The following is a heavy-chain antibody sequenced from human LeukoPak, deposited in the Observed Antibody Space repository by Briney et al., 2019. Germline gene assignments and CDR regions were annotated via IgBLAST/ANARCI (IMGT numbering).Heavy chain of an antibody. CDR1: GGSISSYY. Sequence: SETLSLTCTVSGGSISSYYWSWIRQPPGKGLEWFGYIYYSGSTNYNPSLKSRVTISVDTSKNQFSLKLSSVTAADTAVYYCARFSANSSGYYYLRYYFDYWGQGTLVTVSS. CDR3: ARFSANSSGYYYLRYYFDY. CDR2: IYYSGST. J-gene: IGHJ4*02. V-gene: IGHV4-59*01. D-gene: IGHD3-22*01.